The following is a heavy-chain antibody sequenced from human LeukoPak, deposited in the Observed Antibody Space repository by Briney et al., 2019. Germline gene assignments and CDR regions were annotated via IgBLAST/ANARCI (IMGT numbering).Heavy chain of an antibody. Sequence: PSQTLSLTCTVSGGSISSGDYYWSWIRQPPGKGLEWIGYIYYSGSTYYNPSLKSRVSISRDMSKNQLSLMLSSVTAADTAVYYCARGFGAGNYYYGWFDPWGQGTLVSVSS. V-gene: IGHV4-30-4*01. CDR1: GGSISSGDYY. CDR2: IYYSGST. J-gene: IGHJ5*02. CDR3: ARGFGAGNYYYGWFDP. D-gene: IGHD3-10*01.